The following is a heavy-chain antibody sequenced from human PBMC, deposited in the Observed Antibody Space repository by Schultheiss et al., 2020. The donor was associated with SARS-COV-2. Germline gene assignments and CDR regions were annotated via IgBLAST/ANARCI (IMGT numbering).Heavy chain of an antibody. Sequence: SQTLSLTCTVSGGSISSYYWSWIRQPPGKGLEWIGYIYYSGSTNYNPSLKSRVTISVDTSKNQFSLKLSSVTAADTAVYYCAISDYVADYWGQGTLVTVSS. CDR3: AISDYVADY. CDR2: IYYSGST. V-gene: IGHV4-59*01. CDR1: GGSISSYY. J-gene: IGHJ4*02. D-gene: IGHD5-12*01.